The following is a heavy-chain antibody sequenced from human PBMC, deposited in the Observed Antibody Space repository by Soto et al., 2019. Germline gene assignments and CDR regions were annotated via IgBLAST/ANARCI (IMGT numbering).Heavy chain of an antibody. CDR3: ARGLTRQWLTN. Sequence: SETLSLTCAVYGGSFSGYYWSWIRQPPGKGLEWIGEINHSGSTNYNPSLKSRVTISVDTSKNQFSLKLSSVTAADTAVYYCARGLTRQWLTNWGQGTLVTVSS. V-gene: IGHV4-34*01. CDR1: GGSFSGYY. D-gene: IGHD6-19*01. J-gene: IGHJ4*02. CDR2: INHSGST.